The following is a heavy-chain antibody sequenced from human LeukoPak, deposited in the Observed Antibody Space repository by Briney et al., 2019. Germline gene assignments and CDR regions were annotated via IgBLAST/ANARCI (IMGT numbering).Heavy chain of an antibody. D-gene: IGHD6-19*01. CDR3: ARLTALAGHRGAFDI. J-gene: IGHJ3*02. CDR2: IYYNGNT. V-gene: IGHV4-39*01. Sequence: SETLSLTCNVSGGSIGGHTFYWDWIRQPPGKGLEWIATIYYNGNTFYNPSLKSRVAISIDMSKSQFLPHLTSVSAADTAVYYCARLTALAGHRGAFDIWGPGTLVTVSS. CDR1: GGSIGGHTFY.